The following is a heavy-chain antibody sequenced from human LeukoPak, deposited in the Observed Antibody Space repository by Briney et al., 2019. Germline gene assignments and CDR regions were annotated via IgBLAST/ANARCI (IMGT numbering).Heavy chain of an antibody. J-gene: IGHJ4*02. CDR3: ARDYYDSSGYPDY. Sequence: GGSLRLSCAASGFTFSSYAMHWVRQAPGKGLEWVAVIWYDGSNKYYADSVKGRFTISRDNSKNTLYLQMNSLRAEDTAVNYCARDYYDSSGYPDYWGQGTLVTVSS. V-gene: IGHV3-33*08. D-gene: IGHD3-22*01. CDR1: GFTFSSYA. CDR2: IWYDGSNK.